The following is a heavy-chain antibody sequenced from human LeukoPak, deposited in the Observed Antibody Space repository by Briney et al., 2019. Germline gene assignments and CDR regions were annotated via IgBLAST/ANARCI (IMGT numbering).Heavy chain of an antibody. J-gene: IGHJ3*02. CDR3: ARRSPHYDDSSGYDI. V-gene: IGHV4-34*01. D-gene: IGHD3-22*01. Sequence: SLTXXXXXGSXXXXYWXXXXXXXXXXXXXIGXINHSGSTNYNPSLKSRVTISVDTSKNQFSLKLTSVTAADTAMFYCARRSPHYDDSSGYDIWGQGTMVTVSS. CDR2: INHSGST. CDR1: XGSXXXXY.